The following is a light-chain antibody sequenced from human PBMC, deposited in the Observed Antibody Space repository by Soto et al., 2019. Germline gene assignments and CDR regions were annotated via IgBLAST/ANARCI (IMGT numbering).Light chain of an antibody. CDR1: SSDVGGYNY. V-gene: IGLV2-14*01. CDR2: EDS. J-gene: IGLJ2*01. Sequence: QSVLTQPASVSGSPGQSITISCTGTSSDVGGYNYVSWYQQHPGKAPKLMIYEDSNRPSGVSNRFSGSKSGNTASLTIYGLQAEDEADYYCSSYTSSSTLVFGGGTKVTVI. CDR3: SSYTSSSTLV.